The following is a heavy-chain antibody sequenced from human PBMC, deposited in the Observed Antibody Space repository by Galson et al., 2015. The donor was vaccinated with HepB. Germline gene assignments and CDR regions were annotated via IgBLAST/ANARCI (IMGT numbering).Heavy chain of an antibody. D-gene: IGHD2-15*01. CDR1: GYTFTSYS. CDR3: ARVPCGGGSCYHFDY. CDR2: INPSGGST. Sequence: SVKVSCKASGYTFTSYSLHWVRQAPGQGPEWMGRINPSGGSTIYAQKFQGRVTMTRDISPSTVHMELSSLRSEDTAVFYCARVPCGGGSCYHFDYWVQGTLVTGSA. J-gene: IGHJ4*02. V-gene: IGHV1-46*03.